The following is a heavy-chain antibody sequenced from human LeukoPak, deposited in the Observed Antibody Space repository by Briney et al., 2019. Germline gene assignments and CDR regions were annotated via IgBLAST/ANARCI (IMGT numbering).Heavy chain of an antibody. CDR2: IDPRGGST. J-gene: IGHJ6*02. D-gene: IGHD4-17*01. Sequence: ASVKVSCKASGYIFANYFLHWVRQAPGQGLEWMGIIDPRGGSTNYAQKFKGRVTMTRDTSTTTVYMVLSSLRSEDTAMYYCVRANGDYYHYIMDVWGQGTTVTVSS. V-gene: IGHV1-46*01. CDR1: GYIFANYF. CDR3: VRANGDYYHYIMDV.